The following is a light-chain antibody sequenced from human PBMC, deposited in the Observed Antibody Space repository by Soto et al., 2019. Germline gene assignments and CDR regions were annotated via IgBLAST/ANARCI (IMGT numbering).Light chain of an antibody. Sequence: TQSPATLSVTPGERATLSCRASQSVSSSYLAWYQQKPGQAPRLLIYGASSRATGIPDRFSGSGSGTDFTLTISRLEPEDFAVYYCQQYGRSRSFGQGTRLEI. CDR1: QSVSSSY. CDR2: GAS. V-gene: IGKV3-20*01. J-gene: IGKJ5*01. CDR3: QQYGRSRS.